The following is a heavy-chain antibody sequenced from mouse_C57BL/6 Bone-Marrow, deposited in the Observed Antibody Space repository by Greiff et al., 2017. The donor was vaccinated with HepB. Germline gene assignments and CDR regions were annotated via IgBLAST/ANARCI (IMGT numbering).Heavy chain of an antibody. CDR2: ISSGGSYT. Sequence: EVQLVESGGDLVKPGGSLKLSCAASGFTFSSYGMSWVRQTPDKRLEWVATISSGGSYTYYPASVKGRFTISKDNAKNTLYLQMSSLKSEDTAMYYCARRSSTVVATPAWFAYWGQGTLVTVSA. J-gene: IGHJ3*01. V-gene: IGHV5-6*01. CDR3: ARRSSTVVATPAWFAY. D-gene: IGHD1-1*01. CDR1: GFTFSSYG.